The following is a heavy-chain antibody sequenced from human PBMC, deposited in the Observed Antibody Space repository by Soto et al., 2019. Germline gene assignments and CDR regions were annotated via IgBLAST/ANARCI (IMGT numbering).Heavy chain of an antibody. CDR1: GYTFTGYY. Sequence: EASVKVSCKASGYTFTGYYMHWVRQAPGQGLEWMGWINPNSGGTNYAQKFQGWVTMTRDTSISTAYMELSRLRSDDTAVYYCARAGWFGEYDAFDIWGQGTMVTVSS. CDR3: ARAGWFGEYDAFDI. J-gene: IGHJ3*02. V-gene: IGHV1-2*04. CDR2: INPNSGGT. D-gene: IGHD3-10*01.